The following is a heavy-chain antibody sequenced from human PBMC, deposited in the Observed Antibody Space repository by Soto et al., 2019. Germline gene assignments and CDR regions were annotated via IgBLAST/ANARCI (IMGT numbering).Heavy chain of an antibody. CDR2: IYYDRTT. J-gene: IGHJ4*02. CDR3: ARGRHWLDY. CDR1: GGSVSPYY. D-gene: IGHD6-19*01. Sequence: QVQLQESGPGLVKPSETLSLTCTVSGGSVSPYYWSWVRQPPGKGLEWIAYIYYDRTTNYNPSLKSRVTISVDTSKNQFSLKLTSVTAADTAVYYCARGRHWLDYWGQGTLLTVSS. V-gene: IGHV4-59*02.